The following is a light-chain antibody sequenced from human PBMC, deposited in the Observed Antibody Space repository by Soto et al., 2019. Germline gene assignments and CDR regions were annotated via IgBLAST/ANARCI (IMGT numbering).Light chain of an antibody. CDR1: QSVTSNY. V-gene: IGKV3-20*01. CDR3: QQYGRSPLLYA. CDR2: GAS. Sequence: ENVLTQSPGTLSLSPGERATLSYRASQSVTSNYLAWYQQKPGQAPRLLIYGASTRAAGVPDRFSGSGSGTYFTLTITGLETEDFAVYYCQQYGRSPLLYAFGQGTKV. J-gene: IGKJ2*01.